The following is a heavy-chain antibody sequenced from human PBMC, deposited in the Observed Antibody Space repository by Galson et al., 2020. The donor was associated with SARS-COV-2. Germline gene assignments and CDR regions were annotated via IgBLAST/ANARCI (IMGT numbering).Heavy chain of an antibody. V-gene: IGHV3-20*01. CDR3: ARGRVEMATITPRDY. CDR2: INWNGGST. J-gene: IGHJ4*02. Sequence: GGSLRLPCAASGFTFDDYRMTWFRQLPGKGLEWVPGINWNGGSTGYADSVKGRFTIPRDNAKNSLYMQMNSLRAEDTALYHCARGRVEMATITPRDYWGQGTLVIVSS. CDR1: GFTFDDYR. D-gene: IGHD5-12*01.